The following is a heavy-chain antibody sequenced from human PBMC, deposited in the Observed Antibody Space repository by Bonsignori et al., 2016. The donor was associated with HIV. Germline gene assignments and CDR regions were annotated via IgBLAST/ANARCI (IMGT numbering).Heavy chain of an antibody. Sequence: WVRQAPGQGLEWMGIINPSGGSTSYAQKFQGRVTMTRDTSTSTVYMELSSLRSEDTAVYYCARFVSLYCSSTSCQGLYYFDYWGQGTLVTVSS. J-gene: IGHJ4*02. D-gene: IGHD2-2*01. CDR3: ARFVSLYCSSTSCQGLYYFDY. CDR2: INPSGGST. V-gene: IGHV1-46*01.